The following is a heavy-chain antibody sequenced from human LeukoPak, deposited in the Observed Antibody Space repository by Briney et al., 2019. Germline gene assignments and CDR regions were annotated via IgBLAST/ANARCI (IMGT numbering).Heavy chain of an antibody. CDR2: VNSDGSST. V-gene: IGHV3-74*01. Sequence: GGSLRLSCAASGFTFSSYWMYWVRQAPGKGLVWVSCVNSDGSSTNYADSMKGRFTISRDNAKNTLFLEMNSLTVEDTAVYYCARGVGNNYDGSGYRWGQGTLVTVSS. CDR3: ARGVGNNYDGSGYR. J-gene: IGHJ5*02. D-gene: IGHD3-22*01. CDR1: GFTFSSYW.